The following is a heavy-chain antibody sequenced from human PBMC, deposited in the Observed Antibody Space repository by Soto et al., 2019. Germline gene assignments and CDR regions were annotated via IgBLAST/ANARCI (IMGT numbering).Heavy chain of an antibody. CDR2: ISGSGGST. J-gene: IGHJ4*02. CDR1: GFTFSSYA. CDR3: AKVGTMIVVATDFDY. Sequence: GGSLRLSCAASGFTFSSYAMSWVRQAPGKGLEWVSAISGSGGSTYYADSVKGRFTISRDNSKNTLYLQMNSLRAEDTAVYYCAKVGTMIVVATDFDYWGQGTLVTVSS. D-gene: IGHD3-22*01. V-gene: IGHV3-23*01.